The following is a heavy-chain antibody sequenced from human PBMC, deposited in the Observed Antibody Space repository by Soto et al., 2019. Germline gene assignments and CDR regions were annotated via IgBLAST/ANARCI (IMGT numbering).Heavy chain of an antibody. J-gene: IGHJ4*02. CDR1: GYTFTVYY. Sequence: ASPTVSLKXSGYTFTVYYMHWVRQAPGQGLEWMGWINPKSGGTMYPQKFQGRVTMTWDTSISTAYMALTRLRSDDTAVYYCARDLAKGGGSAGFDYWGQGTLVTVSS. D-gene: IGHD1-26*01. V-gene: IGHV1-2*02. CDR2: INPKSGGT. CDR3: ARDLAKGGGSAGFDY.